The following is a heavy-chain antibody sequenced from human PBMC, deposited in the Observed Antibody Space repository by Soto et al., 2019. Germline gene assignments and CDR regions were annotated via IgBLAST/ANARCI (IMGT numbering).Heavy chain of an antibody. D-gene: IGHD4-17*01. CDR3: ARGTIYGGNQSYYYYGMDV. Sequence: QVQLVQSGAEVKKPGSSVKVSCKSSGGTFSSYAISWVRQAPGQWLELMGGIIPIFGTANYAQKFQGRVTITADESTSTAYMELSSLRSEDTAVYYCARGTIYGGNQSYYYYGMDVWGKGTTVTVSS. CDR1: GGTFSSYA. V-gene: IGHV1-69*01. J-gene: IGHJ6*04. CDR2: IIPIFGTA.